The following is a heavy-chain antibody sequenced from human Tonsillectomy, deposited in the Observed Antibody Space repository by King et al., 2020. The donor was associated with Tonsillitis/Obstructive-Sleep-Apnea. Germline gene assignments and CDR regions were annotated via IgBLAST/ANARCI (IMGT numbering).Heavy chain of an antibody. CDR2: ISGSGART. Sequence: VQLVESGGGLVQPGESLRLSCAASGFTFSGYAMTWVRQAPGKGLEWVSGISGSGARTYYAESVKGRFTISRDNSKNTLYLQMNSLRAEDTALYYCSKDRRAPGFYYGMDVWGQGTPVIVSS. V-gene: IGHV3-23*04. D-gene: IGHD1-14*01. CDR3: SKDRRAPGFYYGMDV. J-gene: IGHJ6*02. CDR1: GFTFSGYA.